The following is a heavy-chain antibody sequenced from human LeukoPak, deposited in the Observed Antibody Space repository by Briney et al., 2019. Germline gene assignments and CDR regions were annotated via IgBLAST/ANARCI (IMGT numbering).Heavy chain of an antibody. CDR3: AKPSYSDYARFDY. CDR2: ISGSGGST. V-gene: IGHV3-23*01. CDR1: GFTFSSYA. J-gene: IGHJ4*02. Sequence: GGTLRLSCAASGFTFSSYAMSWVRQAPGKGLEWVSAISGSGGSTYYADSVKGRFTISRDNSKNTLYLQMNSLRAEDTAVYYCAKPSYSDYARFDYWGQGTLVTVSS. D-gene: IGHD5-12*01.